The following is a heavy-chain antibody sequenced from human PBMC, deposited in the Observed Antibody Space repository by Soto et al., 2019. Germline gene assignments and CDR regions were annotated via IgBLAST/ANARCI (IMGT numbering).Heavy chain of an antibody. D-gene: IGHD3-16*01. CDR3: AKDQGGSFDY. CDR1: GFTFSSYG. V-gene: IGHV3-30*18. CDR2: ISYDGSNK. J-gene: IGHJ4*02. Sequence: QVQLVESGGGVVQPGRSLRLSCAASGFTFSSYGMHWVRQAPGKGLEWVAVISYDGSNKYYADSVKGRFTISRDNSKNTRYLQMNSLRAEDTAVYHCAKDQGGSFDYWGQGTLVTVSS.